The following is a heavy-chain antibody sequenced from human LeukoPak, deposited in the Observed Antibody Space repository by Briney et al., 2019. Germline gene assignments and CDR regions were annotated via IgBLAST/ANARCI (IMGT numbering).Heavy chain of an antibody. D-gene: IGHD6-6*01. J-gene: IGHJ6*03. V-gene: IGHV4-34*01. CDR1: GGSFSGYY. CDR3: ARIAGSSFRYYCYMDV. CDR2: INHSGST. Sequence: SETLSLTCAVYGGSFSGYYWSWIRQPPGKGLEWIGEINHSGSTNYSPSLKSRVTISVDTSKNQFSLKLSSVTAADTAVYYCARIAGSSFRYYCYMDVWGKGTTVTVSS.